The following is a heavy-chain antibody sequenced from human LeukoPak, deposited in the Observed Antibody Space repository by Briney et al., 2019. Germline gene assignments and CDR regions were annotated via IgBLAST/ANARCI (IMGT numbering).Heavy chain of an antibody. J-gene: IGHJ3*02. D-gene: IGHD2-15*01. V-gene: IGHV3-23*01. CDR2: ISGSGGST. CDR1: GFTFSSYS. Sequence: GGSLRLSCAASGFTFSSYSMNWVRQAPGKGLEWVSAISGSGGSTYYADSVKGRFTISRDNSKNTLYLQMNSLRAEDTAVYYCAKAPTPLDAFDIWGQGTMVTVSS. CDR3: AKAPTPLDAFDI.